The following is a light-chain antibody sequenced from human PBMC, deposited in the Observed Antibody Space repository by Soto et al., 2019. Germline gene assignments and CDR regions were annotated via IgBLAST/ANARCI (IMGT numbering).Light chain of an antibody. J-gene: IGLJ2*01. CDR3: QVWDSSGDHVV. V-gene: IGLV3-21*04. CDR2: YHG. Sequence: SYELTQPPSVSVAPGKTASITCGGNSVGSKSVYWYQQKPGQAPVLVISYHGARPSGIPERFSGSNSGNTASLTINRVEAADEADYYCQVWDSSGDHVVFGGGTQLTVL. CDR1: SVGSKS.